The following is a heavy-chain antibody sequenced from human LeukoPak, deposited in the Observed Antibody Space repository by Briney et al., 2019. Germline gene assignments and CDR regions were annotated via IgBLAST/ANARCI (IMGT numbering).Heavy chain of an antibody. J-gene: IGHJ4*02. D-gene: IGHD1-1*01. CDR2: IYSGGST. Sequence: GGSLRLSCAASGFTFSSYGMSWVRQAPGKGLEWVSVIYSGGSTYYADSVKGRFTISRDNSKDTLYLQMNSLRGEDTAVYYCAKDLIGTWAPDYWGQGTLVTVSS. V-gene: IGHV3-23*03. CDR1: GFTFSSYG. CDR3: AKDLIGTWAPDY.